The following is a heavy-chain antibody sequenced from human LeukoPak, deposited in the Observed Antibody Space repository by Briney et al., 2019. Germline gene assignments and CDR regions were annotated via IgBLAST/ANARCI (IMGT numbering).Heavy chain of an antibody. CDR3: AKAIRTSCYGCNMDV. CDR2: ISANPGST. D-gene: IGHD2-2*01. J-gene: IGHJ6*03. V-gene: IGHV3-23*01. Sequence: GGSLRLSCAASDFTFSSYAMSWVRQAPGKGLAWVSTISANPGSTYYADSVKGRFTISRDNSKNTLYLQLNSLRAEDTAVYYCAKAIRTSCYGCNMDVWGKGTTVTVSS. CDR1: DFTFSSYA.